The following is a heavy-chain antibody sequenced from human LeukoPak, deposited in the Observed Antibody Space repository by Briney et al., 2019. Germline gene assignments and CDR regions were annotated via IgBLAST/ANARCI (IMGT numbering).Heavy chain of an antibody. CDR1: GFTFSNYL. CDR2: IKQDGSDK. Sequence: GGSLRLSCAASGFTFSNYLMNWVRQAPGKGLEWVANIKQDGSDKYYLDSVKGRFTISRDNAKNSLSLQMNSLRAEDTAVYYCASHTVVVTATHDAFAFWGQGTMVTVSS. D-gene: IGHD2-21*02. J-gene: IGHJ3*01. CDR3: ASHTVVVTATHDAFAF. V-gene: IGHV3-7*01.